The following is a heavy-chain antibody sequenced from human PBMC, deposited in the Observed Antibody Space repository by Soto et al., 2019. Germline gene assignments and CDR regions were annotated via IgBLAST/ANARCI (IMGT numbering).Heavy chain of an antibody. CDR2: INPNSGGT. J-gene: IGHJ6*02. D-gene: IGHD6-13*01. V-gene: IGHV1-2*04. CDR1: GYTFTGYY. Sequence: ASMKVSCKASGYTFTGYYMHWVRQAPGQGLEWMGWINPNSGGTNYAQKFQGWVTMTRDTSISTAYMELSRLRSDDTAVYYCASGADSTSWYMDYYYYGMDVWGQGTTVTVSS. CDR3: ASGADSTSWYMDYYYYGMDV.